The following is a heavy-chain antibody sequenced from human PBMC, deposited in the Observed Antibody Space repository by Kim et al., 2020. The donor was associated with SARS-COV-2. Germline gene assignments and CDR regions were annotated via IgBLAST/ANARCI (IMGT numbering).Heavy chain of an antibody. CDR3: ASTVDTAMVRGRPGY. D-gene: IGHD5-18*01. CDR1: GGSFSGYY. CDR2: INHSGST. V-gene: IGHV4-34*01. Sequence: SETLSLTCAVYGGSFSGYYLSWIRQPPGKGLEWIGEINHSGSTNYNPSLKRRLTISVDTSKNKFSLKLSSMIAADAAVYYCASTVDTAMVRGRPGYWGQGNLVTVSS. J-gene: IGHJ4*02.